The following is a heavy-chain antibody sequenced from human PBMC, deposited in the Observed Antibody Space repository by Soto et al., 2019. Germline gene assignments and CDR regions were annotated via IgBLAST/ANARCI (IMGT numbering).Heavy chain of an antibody. Sequence: EVQLLESGGGLVQPGGSLRLSCAASGFTFSNYAMSWVRQAPGKGLEWVSGISNSGGTTYYADSVKGRFTISRDNSKNTLYLQMNSLRAEDTAIYYCAKLPGTLSGSYWVYFDYWGQGTLVSVSS. CDR2: ISNSGGTT. CDR1: GFTFSNYA. J-gene: IGHJ4*02. D-gene: IGHD1-26*01. V-gene: IGHV3-23*01. CDR3: AKLPGTLSGSYWVYFDY.